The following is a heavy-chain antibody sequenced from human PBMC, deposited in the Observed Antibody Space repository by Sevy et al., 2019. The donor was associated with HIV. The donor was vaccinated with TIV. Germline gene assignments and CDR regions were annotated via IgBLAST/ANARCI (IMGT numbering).Heavy chain of an antibody. Sequence: GGSLRLSCAASGFIFTTYGMHWVRQAPGKGLEWVAIVSYDGSNKFYADSVKGRFTISRDNSKNTLYLQMNSLRTEDTAGYYCAKEIGSSGADLYYYGMDVWGQGTTVTVSS. D-gene: IGHD6-19*01. CDR1: GFIFTTYG. CDR2: VSYDGSNK. J-gene: IGHJ6*02. V-gene: IGHV3-30*18. CDR3: AKEIGSSGADLYYYGMDV.